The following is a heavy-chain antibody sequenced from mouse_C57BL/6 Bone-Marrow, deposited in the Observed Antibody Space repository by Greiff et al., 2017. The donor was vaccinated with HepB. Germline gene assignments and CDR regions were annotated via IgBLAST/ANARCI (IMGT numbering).Heavy chain of an antibody. CDR2: IWGVGST. CDR3: AIIYYDYDGYYAMDY. Sequence: QVQLQQSGPGLVAPSQSLSITCTVSGFSLTSYGVDWVRQSPGKGLEWLGVIWGVGSTNYNSALKSRLSISKDNSKSQVFLKMNSLQTDDTAMYYCAIIYYDYDGYYAMDYWGQGNSVTVSS. V-gene: IGHV2-6*01. CDR1: GFSLTSYG. D-gene: IGHD2-4*01. J-gene: IGHJ4*01.